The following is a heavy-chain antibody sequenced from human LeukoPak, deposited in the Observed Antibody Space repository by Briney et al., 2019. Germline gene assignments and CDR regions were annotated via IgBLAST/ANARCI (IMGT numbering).Heavy chain of an antibody. Sequence: GGSMRLSCSASGCAFISYSRYLFRYVPGKGRQWVSSISSSSRYIYYADSVKCRFTISRDNAKNSLYLQMNSLRAEDTAVYYCASFAMYNWNLEGYWGQGTLVTVSS. CDR3: ASFAMYNWNLEGY. CDR1: GCAFISYS. V-gene: IGHV3-21*01. J-gene: IGHJ4*02. CDR2: ISSSSRYI. D-gene: IGHD1-20*01.